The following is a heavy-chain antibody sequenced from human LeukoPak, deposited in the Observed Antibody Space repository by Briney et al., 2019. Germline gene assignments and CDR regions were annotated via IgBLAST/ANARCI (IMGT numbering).Heavy chain of an antibody. J-gene: IGHJ6*02. CDR1: GGSISSGSYY. CDR3: ARHSSSWYSLDYWGDYGMDV. D-gene: IGHD6-13*01. Sequence: KPSETLSLTCTVSGGSISSGSYYWSWIRQPAGKGLEWIGRIYTSGSTNYNPSLKSRVTISVDTSKNQFSLKLSSVTAADTAVYYCARHSSSWYSLDYWGDYGMDVWGQGTTVTVSS. CDR2: IYTSGST. V-gene: IGHV4-61*02.